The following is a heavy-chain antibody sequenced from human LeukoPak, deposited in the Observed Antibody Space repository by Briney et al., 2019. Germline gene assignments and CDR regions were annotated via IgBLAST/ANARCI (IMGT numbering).Heavy chain of an antibody. D-gene: IGHD4-17*01. CDR2: IWYDGSKQ. CDR3: ARDSYGDANFDS. J-gene: IGHJ4*02. Sequence: GGSLRLSCAASGFTFSSYNMHWVRQAPGKGLEWVAYIWYDGSKQYYADSVKGRFTISRDISKNEVYLQMSSLRPEDTAVYYCARDSYGDANFDSWGQGTLVTVSS. V-gene: IGHV3-33*01. CDR1: GFTFSSYN.